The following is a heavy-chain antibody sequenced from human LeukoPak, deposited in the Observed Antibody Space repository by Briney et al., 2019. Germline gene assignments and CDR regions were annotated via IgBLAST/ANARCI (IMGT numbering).Heavy chain of an antibody. D-gene: IGHD4-23*01. CDR2: IFAGGDT. V-gene: IGHV3-66*01. CDR3: ARDAPAGGKLDS. J-gene: IGHJ4*02. Sequence: GGSLRHSCAASGLTVSTNFMNWVRQAPGKGLEWVSVIFAGGDTYYADSVKGRFTISRDNSKNTLYLQMNSLRVEDTALYYCARDAPAGGKLDSWGQGTLVTVSS. CDR1: GLTVSTNF.